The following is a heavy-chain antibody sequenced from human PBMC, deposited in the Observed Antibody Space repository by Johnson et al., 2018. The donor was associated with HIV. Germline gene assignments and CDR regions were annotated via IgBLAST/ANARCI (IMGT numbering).Heavy chain of an antibody. Sequence: EVQLVESGGGLVKPGGSLRLSCAASGFTFSNAWMSWVRQAPGKGLEWVGRIKSKTAGGTTDYAAPVKGRFTISRDDSKNTLYLQMNSLKTEDTAVYYCTTPGGTRGVVAFDIWGQGTMVTVSS. J-gene: IGHJ3*02. D-gene: IGHD4-23*01. V-gene: IGHV3-15*01. CDR3: TTPGGTRGVVAFDI. CDR2: IKSKTAGGTT. CDR1: GFTFSNAW.